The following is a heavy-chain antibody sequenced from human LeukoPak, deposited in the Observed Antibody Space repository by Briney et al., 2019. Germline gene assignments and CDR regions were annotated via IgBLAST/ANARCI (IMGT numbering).Heavy chain of an antibody. CDR2: INPNSGGT. CDR3: ASLRYSSSWHDY. V-gene: IGHV1-2*06. D-gene: IGHD6-13*01. CDR1: AYTFTGYY. Sequence: ASVKVSCKASAYTFTGYYMHWVRQAPGQGLEWMGRINPNSGGTNYAQKFQGRVTMTRDTSISTAYMELSRLRSDDTAVYYCASLRYSSSWHDYWGQGTLVTASS. J-gene: IGHJ4*02.